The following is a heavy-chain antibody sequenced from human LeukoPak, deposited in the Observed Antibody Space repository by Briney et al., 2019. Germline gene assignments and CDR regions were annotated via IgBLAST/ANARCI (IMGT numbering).Heavy chain of an antibody. V-gene: IGHV3-21*01. CDR3: ASGGGFLSYYYYMDA. J-gene: IGHJ6*03. D-gene: IGHD3-16*01. CDR1: GFTFSSYA. Sequence: PGGSLRLSCAASGFTFSSYAMSWVRQAPGKGLEWVSSISSSSSYIYYADSVKGRFTISRDNAKNSLYLQMNSLRAEDTAVYYCASGGGFLSYYYYMDAWGKGTTVTVSS. CDR2: ISSSSSYI.